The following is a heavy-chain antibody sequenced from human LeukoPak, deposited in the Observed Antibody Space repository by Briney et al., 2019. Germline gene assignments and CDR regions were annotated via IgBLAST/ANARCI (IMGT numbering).Heavy chain of an antibody. D-gene: IGHD3-22*01. CDR3: ARDHSGYSFFWFDP. J-gene: IGHJ5*02. V-gene: IGHV1-69*04. CDR1: GGTFSSYA. CDR2: IIPILGIA. Sequence: SVKVSCKASGGTFSSYAISWVRQAPGQGLEWMGRIIPILGIANYAQKFQGRVTMTTDTSTSTAYMELRSLRSDDTAMYYCARDHSGYSFFWFDPWGQGTLVTVSS.